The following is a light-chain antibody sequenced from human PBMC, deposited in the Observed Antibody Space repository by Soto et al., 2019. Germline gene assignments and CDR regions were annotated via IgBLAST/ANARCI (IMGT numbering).Light chain of an antibody. J-gene: IGKJ1*01. V-gene: IGKV3-15*01. CDR3: QQYNNWPTKGA. CDR1: QSVSSN. Sequence: EIVMTQSPATLSVSPGERATLSCRASQSVSSNLAWYQQKPGQAPRPLIYGASTRATGIPARFSGSGSGTEFTLTISSLQSEDFAVYYCQQYNNWPTKGAFGQGTKVEIK. CDR2: GAS.